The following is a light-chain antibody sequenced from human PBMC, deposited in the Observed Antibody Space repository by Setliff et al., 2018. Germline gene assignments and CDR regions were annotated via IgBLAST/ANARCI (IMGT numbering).Light chain of an antibody. CDR1: SSDVGGYNY. V-gene: IGLV2-14*01. Sequence: QSALTQPASVSGSPGQSITISCTGTSSDVGGYNYVSWYQQHPGKAPKLMIYDVSKRPSGVSTRFSGSKSGNTASLTISGLQAEDEADYYCSSFRGGTSPFVFGTGTKVTVL. CDR3: SSFRGGTSPFV. CDR2: DVS. J-gene: IGLJ1*01.